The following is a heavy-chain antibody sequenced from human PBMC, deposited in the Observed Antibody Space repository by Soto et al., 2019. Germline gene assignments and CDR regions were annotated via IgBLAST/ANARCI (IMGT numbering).Heavy chain of an antibody. Sequence: EVQLLESGGGLVQPGGSLKFPWPAPGLFLGALVLGWFGQPQGKGLEWVSAISGSSASTYYTDSVTGRFTISRDNSKNTLYLQMNSLRAEDTAVYYCAKRHRANYFDYWGQGTLVAVSS. CDR2: ISGSSAST. J-gene: IGHJ4*02. CDR3: AKRHRANYFDY. CDR1: GLFLGALV. V-gene: IGHV3-23*01.